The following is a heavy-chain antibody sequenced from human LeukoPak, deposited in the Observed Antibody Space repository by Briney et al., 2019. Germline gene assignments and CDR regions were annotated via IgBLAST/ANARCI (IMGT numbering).Heavy chain of an antibody. CDR2: ISSSGSTI. Sequence: GGSLRLSCAASGFTFSSYAMSWVRQAPGKGLEWVSYISSSGSTIYYADSVKGRFTISRDNAKNSLYLQMNSLRAEDTAVYHCARDSDGGNRYYYYYYMDVWGKGTTVTVSS. CDR1: GFTFSSYA. D-gene: IGHD4-23*01. CDR3: ARDSDGGNRYYYYYYMDV. V-gene: IGHV3-48*04. J-gene: IGHJ6*03.